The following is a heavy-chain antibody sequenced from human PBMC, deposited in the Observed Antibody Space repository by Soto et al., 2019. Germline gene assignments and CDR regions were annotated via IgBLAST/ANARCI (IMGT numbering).Heavy chain of an antibody. Sequence: GGSLRLACAASGFTFSSYGMHWVRQAPGKGLEWVAVISYDGSNKYYADSVKGRFTISRDNSKNTLYLQMNSLRAEDTAVYYCAKDTRYAWGQGTLVTVSS. J-gene: IGHJ5*02. D-gene: IGHD5-12*01. CDR1: GFTFSSYG. V-gene: IGHV3-30*18. CDR2: ISYDGSNK. CDR3: AKDTRYA.